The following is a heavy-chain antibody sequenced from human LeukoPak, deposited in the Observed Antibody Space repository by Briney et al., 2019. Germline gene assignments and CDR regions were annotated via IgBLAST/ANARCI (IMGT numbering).Heavy chain of an antibody. CDR2: INPNSGGT. CDR3: AREAKGAAFDI. Sequence: GASVKVSCKASGYTFTSYYMHWVRQAPGQGLEWMGWINPNSGGTNYAQKFYARVTMTRDTSISTAYMELSRLRSDDTAVYYCAREAKGAAFDIWGQGTMVTVSS. CDR1: GYTFTSYY. V-gene: IGHV1-2*02. J-gene: IGHJ3*02.